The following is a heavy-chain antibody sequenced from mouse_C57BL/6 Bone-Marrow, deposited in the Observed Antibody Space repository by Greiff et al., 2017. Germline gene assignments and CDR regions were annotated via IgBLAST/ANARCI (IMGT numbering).Heavy chain of an antibody. CDR3: TRIGIYSGSSDWYFDV. CDR1: GYTFTDYE. CDR2: IDPETGGT. Sequence: VKLMESGAELVRPGASVTLSCKASGYTFTDYEMHWVKQTPVHGLEWIGAIDPETGGTAYNQKFKGKAILTADKSSSTAYMELRSLTSEDSAVYYGTRIGIYSGSSDWYFDVWGTGTTVTVSS. J-gene: IGHJ1*03. D-gene: IGHD1-1*01. V-gene: IGHV1-15*01.